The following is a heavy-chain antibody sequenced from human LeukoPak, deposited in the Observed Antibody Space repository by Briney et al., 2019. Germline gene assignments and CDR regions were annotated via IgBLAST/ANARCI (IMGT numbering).Heavy chain of an antibody. CDR3: ARHYFPYYYDSSGYSRRPHYFDY. D-gene: IGHD3-22*01. V-gene: IGHV4-34*01. CDR2: INHSGST. Sequence: KPSETLSLTCAAYGGSFSGYYWSWIRQPPGKGLEWIGEINHSGSTNYNPSLKSRVTISVDTSKNQFSLKLSSVTAADTAVYYCARHYFPYYYDSSGYSRRPHYFDYWGQGTLVTASS. CDR1: GGSFSGYY. J-gene: IGHJ4*02.